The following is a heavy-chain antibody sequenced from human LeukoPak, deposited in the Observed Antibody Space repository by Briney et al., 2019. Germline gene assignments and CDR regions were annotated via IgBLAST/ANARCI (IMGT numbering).Heavy chain of an antibody. Sequence: PSQTLSLTCAVSGGSISSGGYYWSWIRQHPGKGLEWIGYIYYSGSTYYNPSLKSRVTISVDTSKNQFSLKLSSVTAADTAVYYCARANSGYDWGYFDYWGQGTLVTVSS. V-gene: IGHV4-31*11. CDR2: IYYSGST. J-gene: IGHJ4*02. CDR3: ARANSGYDWGYFDY. CDR1: GGSISSGGYY. D-gene: IGHD5-12*01.